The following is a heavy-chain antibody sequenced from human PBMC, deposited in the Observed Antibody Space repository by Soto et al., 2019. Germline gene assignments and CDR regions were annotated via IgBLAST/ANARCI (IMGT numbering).Heavy chain of an antibody. J-gene: IGHJ4*02. D-gene: IGHD3-10*01. CDR1: GFNFNNYA. V-gene: IGHV3-23*01. CDR2: ISSSGGTT. Sequence: VHLLESGGGLVQPGWSLRLSCATSGFNFNNYAMSWVRQAPGERLEWVSFISSSGGTTYYADSVKVRFTISRYNSSNTVCLQMNTLGAEDTAIYYCATFTTVTGPGWGRASEYWGQGTRVTVSS. CDR3: ATFTTVTGPGWGRASEY.